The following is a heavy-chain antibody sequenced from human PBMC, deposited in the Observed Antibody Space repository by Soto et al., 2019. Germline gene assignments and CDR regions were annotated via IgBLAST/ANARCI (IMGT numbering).Heavy chain of an antibody. D-gene: IGHD6-13*01. CDR2: ISGSGGST. CDR1: GFTFSSYA. J-gene: IGHJ4*02. CDR3: AKLVVDFWYSSSWFDY. V-gene: IGHV3-23*01. Sequence: GGSLRLSCAASGFTFSSYAMSWVRQAPGKGLEWVSAISGSGGSTYYADSVKGRFTISRDNSKNTLYLQMNSLRAEDTAVYYCAKLVVDFWYSSSWFDYWGQGTLVTVSS.